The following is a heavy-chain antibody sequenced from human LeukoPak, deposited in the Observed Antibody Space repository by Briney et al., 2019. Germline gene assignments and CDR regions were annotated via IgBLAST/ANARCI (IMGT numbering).Heavy chain of an antibody. CDR3: ARLSNFGAQSGSFDM. J-gene: IGHJ3*02. CDR2: IYYSGST. D-gene: IGHD3-16*01. Sequence: SETLSLTCTVSGGSISSTSYFWAWIRQPPGQGLEGIGRIYYSGSTYYSPSLKSRVTISVDTSKNQFSLKLNSVTAADTAVYYCARLSNFGAQSGSFDMWGQGTLVTVSS. V-gene: IGHV4-39*01. CDR1: GGSISSTSYF.